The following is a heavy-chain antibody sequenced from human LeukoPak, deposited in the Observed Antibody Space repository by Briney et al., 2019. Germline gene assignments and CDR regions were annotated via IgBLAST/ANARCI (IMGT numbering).Heavy chain of an antibody. CDR3: AKPYGSGSYYNVDYFDY. J-gene: IGHJ4*02. CDR2: ISYDGSNK. V-gene: IGHV3-30*18. CDR1: GFTFSSFW. Sequence: GGSLRLSCAASGFTFSSFWTSWVRQAPGKGLEWVAVISYDGSNKYYADSVKGRFTISRDNSKNTLYLQMNSLRAEDTAVYYCAKPYGSGSYYNVDYFDYWGQGTLVTVSS. D-gene: IGHD3-10*01.